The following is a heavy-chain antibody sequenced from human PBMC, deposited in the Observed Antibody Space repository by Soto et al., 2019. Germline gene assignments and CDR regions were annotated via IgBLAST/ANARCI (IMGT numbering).Heavy chain of an antibody. Sequence: EVQLVESGGGLVQPGGSLRLSCAASGFTFSSYWMSWVRQAPGKGLEWVANIKQDGSEKYYVDSVKGRFTISRDNAKNSLYLQMNSLRAEDTAVYYCARDGGESYGPTFDPWGQGTLVTVSS. CDR2: IKQDGSEK. CDR3: ARDGGESYGPTFDP. V-gene: IGHV3-7*01. CDR1: GFTFSSYW. J-gene: IGHJ5*02. D-gene: IGHD5-18*01.